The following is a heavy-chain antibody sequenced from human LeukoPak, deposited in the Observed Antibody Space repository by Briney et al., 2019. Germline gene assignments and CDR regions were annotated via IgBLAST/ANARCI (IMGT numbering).Heavy chain of an antibody. CDR2: INPNSGGT. CDR3: ACHRDYYGSGSYLAFDI. Sequence: GASVKVSCKASGYTFTGYYMHWVRQAPGQGLEWMGWINPNSGGTNYAQKFQGRVTTTRDTSISTAYMELSRLRSDDTAVYYCACHRDYYGSGSYLAFDIWGQGTMVTVSS. J-gene: IGHJ3*02. CDR1: GYTFTGYY. D-gene: IGHD3-10*01. V-gene: IGHV1-2*02.